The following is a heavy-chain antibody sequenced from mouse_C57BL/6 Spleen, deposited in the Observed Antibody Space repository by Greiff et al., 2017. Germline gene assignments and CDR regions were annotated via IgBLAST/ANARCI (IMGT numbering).Heavy chain of an antibody. J-gene: IGHJ2*01. Sequence: EVQLVESGPGLVKPSQSLSLTCSVTGYSITSGYYWNWIRQFPGNKLEWMGYISYDGSNNYNPSLKNRISITRDTSKNQFFLKLNSVTTEDTATYYCAGSNYGSFDYWGQGTTLTVSS. CDR2: ISYDGSN. D-gene: IGHD2-5*01. CDR3: AGSNYGSFDY. CDR1: GYSITSGYY. V-gene: IGHV3-6*01.